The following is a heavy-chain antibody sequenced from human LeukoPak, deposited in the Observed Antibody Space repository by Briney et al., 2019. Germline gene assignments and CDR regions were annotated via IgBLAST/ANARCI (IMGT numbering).Heavy chain of an antibody. CDR2: ICDSGST. V-gene: IGHV4-59*01. CDR1: GGSISSYY. Sequence: PSGTLSLTCTVSGGSISSYYWSWIRQPPGKGLEWIGYICDSGSTNYNPSLKSRVTISVDTSKNQFSLKLSSVTAADTAVYYCARGGSGYDSFYYYGMDVWGQGTTVTVSS. CDR3: ARGGSGYDSFYYYGMDV. D-gene: IGHD5-12*01. J-gene: IGHJ6*02.